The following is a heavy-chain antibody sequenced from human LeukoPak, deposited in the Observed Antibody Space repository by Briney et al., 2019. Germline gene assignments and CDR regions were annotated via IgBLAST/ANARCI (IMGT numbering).Heavy chain of an antibody. D-gene: IGHD6-13*01. Sequence: GGSLRLSCAASGFTFSSYAISWVRQAPGKGLEWVSAISGSGGSTYYADSVKGRFTISRDNSKNTLYLQMNSLRAEDTAVYYCAKGQSLSVQQLVYYWGQGNLVTVSS. CDR1: GFTFSSYA. J-gene: IGHJ4*02. V-gene: IGHV3-23*01. CDR3: AKGQSLSVQQLVYY. CDR2: ISGSGGST.